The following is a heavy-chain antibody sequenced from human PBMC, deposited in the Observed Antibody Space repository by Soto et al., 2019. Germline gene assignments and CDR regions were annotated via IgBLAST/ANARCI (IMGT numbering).Heavy chain of an antibody. V-gene: IGHV3-48*01. Sequence: EVQLVESGGGLVQPGGSLRLSCAASGFTFSSYSMSWVRQAPGKELERVSYISSCSSTIYYAYSVKGRFTISRDNAKNSLYLQMNSLRAEATAVYYCARHPERIAQIGWFDPWGQGTLVTVSS. CDR2: ISSCSSTI. CDR3: ARHPERIAQIGWFDP. D-gene: IGHD6-13*01. CDR1: GFTFSSYS. J-gene: IGHJ5*02.